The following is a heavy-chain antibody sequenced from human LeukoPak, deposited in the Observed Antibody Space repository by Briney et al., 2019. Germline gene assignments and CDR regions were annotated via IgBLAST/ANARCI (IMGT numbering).Heavy chain of an antibody. Sequence: SETLSLTCNVSGDSISNYYWSWIRQPPGEGLEWIGYTYTRGTTSYNPSLTSRVTISVDTSKNQFSLRLNSVTAADTAMYYCARSYYDSLTGFYSDYWGQGTLVVVSS. D-gene: IGHD3/OR15-3a*01. CDR2: TYTRGTT. V-gene: IGHV4-4*08. CDR3: ARSYYDSLTGFYSDY. J-gene: IGHJ4*02. CDR1: GDSISNYY.